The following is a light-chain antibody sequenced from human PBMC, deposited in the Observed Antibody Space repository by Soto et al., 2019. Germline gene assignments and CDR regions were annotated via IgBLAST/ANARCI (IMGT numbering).Light chain of an antibody. CDR3: QQRHMWPIT. Sequence: DIVLTQSPDSLAVSPGERATLSCRASQSVRSNLAWYQQKPGQAPRLLIYDAYNRATGIPPRFSGSGSGTDFTLTISSLEPEDSAVYYCQQRHMWPITFGQGTRLEIK. CDR2: DAY. V-gene: IGKV3-11*01. J-gene: IGKJ5*01. CDR1: QSVRSN.